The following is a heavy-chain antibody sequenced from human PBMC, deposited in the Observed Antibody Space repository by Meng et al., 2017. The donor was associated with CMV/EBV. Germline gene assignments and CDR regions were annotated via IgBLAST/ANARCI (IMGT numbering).Heavy chain of an antibody. CDR3: AKVGHIVDAFDS. CDR2: IKQDGSEK. CDR1: GFTFSSYW. Sequence: GESLKISCAASGFTFSSYWMSWVRQAPGKGLEWVANIKQDGSEKYYVDSVKGRFTISRDNAKNSLYLQMNSLRAEDTAVYYCAKVGHIVDAFDSWGQGTMVTVSS. D-gene: IGHD2-21*01. J-gene: IGHJ3*02. V-gene: IGHV3-7*01.